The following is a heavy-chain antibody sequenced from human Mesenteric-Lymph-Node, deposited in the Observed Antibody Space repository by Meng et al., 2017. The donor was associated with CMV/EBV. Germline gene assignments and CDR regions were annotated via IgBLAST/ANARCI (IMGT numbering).Heavy chain of an antibody. V-gene: IGHV4-59*06. CDR3: AFYRGGSYYGMDV. Sequence: SETLSLTCTVSGGSISSYYWSWIRQPPGKGLEWIGYIYYSGSTYYNPSLKSRVTISVDTSKNQFSLKLSSVTAADTAVYYCAFYRGGSYYGMDVWGQGTTVTVSS. D-gene: IGHD3-10*01. J-gene: IGHJ6*02. CDR1: GGSISSYY. CDR2: IYYSGST.